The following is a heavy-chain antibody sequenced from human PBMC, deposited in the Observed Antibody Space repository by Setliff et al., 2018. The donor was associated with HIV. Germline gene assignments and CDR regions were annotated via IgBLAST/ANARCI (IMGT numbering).Heavy chain of an antibody. D-gene: IGHD3-16*01. CDR1: GGSISSRSYY. V-gene: IGHV4-39*07. CDR3: ARGGAVSADFDS. CDR2: IYYYSGST. J-gene: IGHJ5*01. Sequence: SETLSLTCTVSGGSISSRSYYWGWIRQPPGKGLEWIGYIYYYSGSTYYNPSLKSRVTISVDTSKNQFSLSLNSVTAADTAVYFCARGGAVSADFDSWGQGTLVTVSS.